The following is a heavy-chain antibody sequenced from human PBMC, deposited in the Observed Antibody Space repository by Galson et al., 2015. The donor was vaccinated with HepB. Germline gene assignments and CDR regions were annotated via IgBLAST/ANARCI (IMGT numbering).Heavy chain of an antibody. CDR3: ARVGYSYGQTPFDY. J-gene: IGHJ4*02. Sequence: TLSLTCTVSGASISSDNYYWSWIRQHPGKGLEWIGYIYYSGSTYYNPSLKSRVTISVDTSKNQFSLQLTSVTAADTAVYYCARVGYSYGQTPFDYWGQGTLVTVSS. D-gene: IGHD5-18*01. CDR2: IYYSGST. CDR1: GASISSDNYY. V-gene: IGHV4-31*03.